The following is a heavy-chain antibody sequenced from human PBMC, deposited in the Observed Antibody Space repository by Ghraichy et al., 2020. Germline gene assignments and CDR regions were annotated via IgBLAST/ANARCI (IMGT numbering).Heavy chain of an antibody. Sequence: GGSLRLSCAASGFIFSRYWMSWVRQAPGKGLEWVANIKEDGGEKYFLDSVRRRFTISRDNAKNSLFLQMKNLRAEDTGVYYCARDLGLGSPSDYGGKGTVVTVSS. D-gene: IGHD7-27*01. CDR1: GFIFSRYW. V-gene: IGHV3-7*01. J-gene: IGHJ4*02. CDR3: ARDLGLGSPSDY. CDR2: IKEDGGEK.